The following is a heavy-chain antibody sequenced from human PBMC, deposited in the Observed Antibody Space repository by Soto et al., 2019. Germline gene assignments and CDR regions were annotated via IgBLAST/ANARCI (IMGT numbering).Heavy chain of an antibody. CDR1: GGSISSYY. CDR3: ARQLVSVWFDP. D-gene: IGHD3-10*01. V-gene: IGHV4-59*08. J-gene: IGHJ5*02. CDR2: IYYSGST. Sequence: SETLSLTCTVSGGSISSYYWSWIRQPPGKGLEWIGYIYYSGSTNYNPSLKSRVTISVDTSKNQFSLKLSSVTAADTAVYYCARQLVSVWFDPCAQGTLVTVSS.